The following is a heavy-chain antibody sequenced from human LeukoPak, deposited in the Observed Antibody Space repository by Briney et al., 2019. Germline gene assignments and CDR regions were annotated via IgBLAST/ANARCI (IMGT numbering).Heavy chain of an antibody. V-gene: IGHV3-21*05. J-gene: IGHJ4*02. CDR3: AREYNSRATFDY. CDR1: ASGVAFTSHS. Sequence: PGGSLRLSCAASASGVAFTSHSMNWVRQAPGKGLEWISYIHSSGDYIFYADSVKGRSTVSRDNARNSLYLQMNSLRADDTAIYYCAREYNSRATFDYWGQGTLVTVSS. D-gene: IGHD1-20*01. CDR2: IHSSGDYI.